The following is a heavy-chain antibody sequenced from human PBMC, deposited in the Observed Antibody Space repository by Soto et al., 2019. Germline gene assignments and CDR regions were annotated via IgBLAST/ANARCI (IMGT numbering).Heavy chain of an antibody. CDR2: VCYSGNT. D-gene: IGHD3-3*01. CDR1: GGSISSSTFC. J-gene: IGHJ6*02. V-gene: IGHV4-39*07. CDR3: ARGGQGYDFWSGLGPEIMDV. Sequence: PSGTLSLTCTVSGGSISSSTFCWGWIRQPPGEGLEWIGGVCYSGNTRYNPSLASRVTISLDTSKNQFSLKVSSVTAADTAVYYCARGGQGYDFWSGLGPEIMDVWGQGTTVTVSS.